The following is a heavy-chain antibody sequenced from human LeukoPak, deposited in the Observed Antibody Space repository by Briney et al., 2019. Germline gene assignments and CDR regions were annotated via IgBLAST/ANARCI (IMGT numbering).Heavy chain of an antibody. CDR1: GFTCSNNW. J-gene: IGHJ5*02. Sequence: GGSLRRSGAASGFTCSNNWMSWVRQAPGHEREWWANIKQDRSENYYVDSVKGRFTISRDNAKISLYLQMNSLRAEDTALYYCARRGIAAAGTSSEVWFDPWGQGTLVTVSS. D-gene: IGHD6-13*01. V-gene: IGHV3-7*03. CDR2: IKQDRSEN. CDR3: ARRGIAAAGTSSEVWFDP.